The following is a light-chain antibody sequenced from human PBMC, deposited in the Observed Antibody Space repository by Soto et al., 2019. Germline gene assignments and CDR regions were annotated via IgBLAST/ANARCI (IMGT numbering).Light chain of an antibody. CDR1: SSHIGSNA. Sequence: SVLTHPPSASGTPGQRVTISCSGSSSHIGSNAVNWYQQLPGTAPKLLIYSNNQRPSEVPDRFSGSKSGTAASLAISGLQSEDEADYYCAAWDDSLNGYVFGTGTKGTVL. V-gene: IGLV1-44*01. CDR2: SNN. J-gene: IGLJ1*01. CDR3: AAWDDSLNGYV.